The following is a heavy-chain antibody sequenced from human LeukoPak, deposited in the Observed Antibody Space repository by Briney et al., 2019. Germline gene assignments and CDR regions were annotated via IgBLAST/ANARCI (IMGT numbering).Heavy chain of an antibody. D-gene: IGHD3-9*01. CDR3: AGDESYYDILTGYCPDPNWSKNYYYYGMDV. J-gene: IGHJ6*02. V-gene: IGHV3-21*01. Sequence: GGSLRLSCAASGFTFSSYSMNWVRQAPGKGLEWVSSISSSSSYIYYADSVKGRFTISRDNAKNSLYLQMNSLRAEDTAVYYCAGDESYYDILTGYCPDPNWSKNYYYYGMDVWGQGTTVTVSS. CDR1: GFTFSSYS. CDR2: ISSSSSYI.